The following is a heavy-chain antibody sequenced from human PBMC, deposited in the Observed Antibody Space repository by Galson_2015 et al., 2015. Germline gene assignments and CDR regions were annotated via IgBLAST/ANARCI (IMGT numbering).Heavy chain of an antibody. D-gene: IGHD4-23*01. CDR2: IATAGDP. J-gene: IGHJ2*01. V-gene: IGHV3-13*05. CDR1: GFTFSNYD. Sequence: SLRLSCAAAGFTFSNYDMHWVRQAPGKGLEWVSGIATAGDPYYQGSVKGRFTISRENAKNSLYLQMNNLRAGDTAVYYCARAWTTVVTPFSWWYFDLWGRGTLVTVSS. CDR3: ARAWTTVVTPFSWWYFDL.